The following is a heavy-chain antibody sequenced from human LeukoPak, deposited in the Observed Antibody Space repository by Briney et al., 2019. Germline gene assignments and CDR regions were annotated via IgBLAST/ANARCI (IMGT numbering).Heavy chain of an antibody. Sequence: SETLSLTCTVSGGSISSYYWSWIRQPPGKGLEWIGYIYYSGSTNYNPSLKSRVTISVDTSKNQFSLKLSSVTAADTAVYYCAREGVSYDYGLGGAFDIWGQGTLVTVFS. CDR1: GGSISSYY. CDR2: IYYSGST. CDR3: AREGVSYDYGLGGAFDI. J-gene: IGHJ3*02. D-gene: IGHD4-17*01. V-gene: IGHV4-59*01.